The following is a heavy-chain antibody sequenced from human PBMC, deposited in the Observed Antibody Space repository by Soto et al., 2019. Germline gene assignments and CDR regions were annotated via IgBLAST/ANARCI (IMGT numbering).Heavy chain of an antibody. Sequence: QVQLVESGGGVVQPGRSLRLSCAASGFTFNNYGMHWVRQAPGKGLEWVALIWHDGSNKGYADSVKGRFTISRDNYKNTLNLQMNSLRVEDTAVYYCTRAAIRGELLDYWGQGTQVTVSS. V-gene: IGHV3-33*01. D-gene: IGHD1-26*01. CDR2: IWHDGSNK. CDR1: GFTFNNYG. J-gene: IGHJ4*02. CDR3: TRAAIRGELLDY.